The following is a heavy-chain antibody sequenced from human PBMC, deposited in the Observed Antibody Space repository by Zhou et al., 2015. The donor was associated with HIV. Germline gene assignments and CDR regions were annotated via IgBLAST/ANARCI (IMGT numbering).Heavy chain of an antibody. CDR1: GFTFTSYG. CDR2: VSGFDGNS. CDR3: ARLSQDEDCGGGSCYGHWYLIS. Sequence: QAHLVQSGTEVKKPGASVKISCKASGFTFTSYGVSWVRQAPGQGLQWVAWVSGFDGNSNYAETVEGRVSMTRDTSTRTAYMELKSLRPDDTAVYYCARLSQDEDCGGGSCYGHWYLISGAVAPWSVSP. V-gene: IGHV1-18*01. D-gene: IGHD2-15*01. J-gene: IGHJ2*01.